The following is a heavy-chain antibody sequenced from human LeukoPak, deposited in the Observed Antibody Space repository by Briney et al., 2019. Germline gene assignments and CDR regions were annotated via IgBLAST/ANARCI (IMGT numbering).Heavy chain of an antibody. CDR1: GFTFSSYG. Sequence: PGGSLRLSCAASGFTFSSYGMHWVRQAPGKGLEWVAFIRYDGSNKYYADSVKGRFTISRDNSKNTLYLQMNNLRADDTALYYCARFPGFGSETYRLDYWGQGTLVTVSS. J-gene: IGHJ4*02. CDR3: ARFPGFGSETYRLDY. CDR2: IRYDGSNK. D-gene: IGHD3-10*01. V-gene: IGHV3-30*02.